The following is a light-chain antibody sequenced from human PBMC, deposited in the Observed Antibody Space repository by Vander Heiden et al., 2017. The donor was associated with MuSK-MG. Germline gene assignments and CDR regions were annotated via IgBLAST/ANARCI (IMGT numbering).Light chain of an antibody. CDR1: QSVLYSSNNENY. V-gene: IGKV4-1*01. J-gene: IGKJ4*01. CDR2: WAS. CDR3: QQYYSSPLT. Sequence: DIVVTQSPHSLAVSLGERATINCKSSQSVLYSSNNENYLAWYQQKPGQPPKLLIYWASNRESGVPDRFSGSGSGTDFTLTISSLQAEDVAVYYCQQYYSSPLTFGGGTAVEIK.